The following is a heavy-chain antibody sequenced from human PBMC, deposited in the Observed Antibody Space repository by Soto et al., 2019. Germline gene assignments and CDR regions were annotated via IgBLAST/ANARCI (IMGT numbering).Heavy chain of an antibody. CDR1: GGSFSGYY. D-gene: IGHD3-22*01. CDR2: INHSGST. V-gene: IGHV4-34*01. CDR3: ARAPYYDSSGYYNWFDP. J-gene: IGHJ5*02. Sequence: SETLSLTCAVYGGSFSGYYWSWIRQPPGKGLEWIGEINHSGSTNYNPSLKSRVTISVDTSKNQFSLKLSSVTAADTAVYYCARAPYYDSSGYYNWFDPWGQGALVT.